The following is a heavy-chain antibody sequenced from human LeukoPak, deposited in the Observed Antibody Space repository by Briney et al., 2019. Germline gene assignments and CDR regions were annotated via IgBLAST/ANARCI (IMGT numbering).Heavy chain of an antibody. D-gene: IGHD3-22*01. CDR1: GGTFSSYA. CDR2: IIPILGIA. Sequence: GASVKVSCKASGGTFSSYAISWVRQAPGQGLEWMGRIIPILGIANYAQKFQGRVTITADKSTSTAYMELSSLRSEDTAVYYCATELHLLDSSGYYSWGQGTLVTVSS. CDR3: ATELHLLDSSGYYS. J-gene: IGHJ4*02. V-gene: IGHV1-69*04.